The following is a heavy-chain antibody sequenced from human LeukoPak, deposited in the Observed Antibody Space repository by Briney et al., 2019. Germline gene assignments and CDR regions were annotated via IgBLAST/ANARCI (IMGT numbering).Heavy chain of an antibody. CDR1: GGTFSSYA. V-gene: IGHV1-69*04. CDR3: ARARKGPYAYYYYGMDV. J-gene: IGHJ6*02. D-gene: IGHD1-14*01. CDR2: IIPIFGIA. Sequence: ASVKVSCKASGGTFSSYAISWVRQAPGQGLEWMGRIIPIFGIANYAQKFQGRVTITAGKSTSTAYMELSSLRSEDTAVYYCARARKGPYAYYYYGMDVWGQGTTVTVSS.